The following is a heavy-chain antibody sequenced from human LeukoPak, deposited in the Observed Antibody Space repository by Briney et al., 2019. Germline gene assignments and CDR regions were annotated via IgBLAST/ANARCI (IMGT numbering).Heavy chain of an antibody. V-gene: IGHV6-1*01. CDR2: TYYRSNWYN. Sequence: PSQTLSLTCAISGDSVSSNSAAWHWIRQSPSRGLEWLGRTYYRSNWYNGYAASVKSRITINPDTSKNQFSLQLNSVTPEDTAVYYCARGKGGMIDNWGQGILVTVSS. J-gene: IGHJ4*02. D-gene: IGHD1-26*01. CDR3: ARGKGGMIDN. CDR1: GDSVSSNSAA.